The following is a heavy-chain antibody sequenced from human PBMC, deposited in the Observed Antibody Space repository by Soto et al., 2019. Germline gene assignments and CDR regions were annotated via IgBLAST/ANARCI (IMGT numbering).Heavy chain of an antibody. J-gene: IGHJ4*02. CDR2: IFYSGST. CDR1: GGSLSSSSW. V-gene: IGHV4-4*02. D-gene: IGHD2-8*01. Sequence: PSETLSLTCAVSGGSLSSSSWWSWVRQPPGKTLEWLGEIFYSGSTKYNPSLNSRVTISADQSKNDFSLRLNSVTAADTAVYYCVHHGGVPYYHDFWGQGMLVTVSS. CDR3: VHHGGVPYYHDF.